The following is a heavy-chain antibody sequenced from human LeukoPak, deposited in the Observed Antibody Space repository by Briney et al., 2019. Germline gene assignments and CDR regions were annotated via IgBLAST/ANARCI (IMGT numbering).Heavy chain of an antibody. D-gene: IGHD1-26*01. V-gene: IGHV3-23*01. Sequence: GGSLRLSCAASGFTFSSYGMSWVRQAPGKGLEWVSAIDGTGGSTYYADSVKGRFTISRDNSKNTLYLQMNSLRAEDTAVYYCTTDRVGVEGATYDNWGQGTLVTVSS. CDR3: TTDRVGVEGATYDN. CDR1: GFTFSSYG. J-gene: IGHJ4*02. CDR2: IDGTGGST.